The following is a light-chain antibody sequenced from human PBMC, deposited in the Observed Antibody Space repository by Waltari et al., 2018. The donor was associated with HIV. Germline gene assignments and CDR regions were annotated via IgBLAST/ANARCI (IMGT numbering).Light chain of an antibody. Sequence: QSALTQPASVSGSPGQSITISCTGTSSDVGGYNYVSWYQQHPGKAPKLMIYEVSKLPSGFSNRFSGSKSGNTASLTISGLQAEDEADYYCSSYTSSNTLVVFGGGTKLTVL. J-gene: IGLJ2*01. CDR1: SSDVGGYNY. V-gene: IGLV2-14*01. CDR3: SSYTSSNTLVV. CDR2: EVS.